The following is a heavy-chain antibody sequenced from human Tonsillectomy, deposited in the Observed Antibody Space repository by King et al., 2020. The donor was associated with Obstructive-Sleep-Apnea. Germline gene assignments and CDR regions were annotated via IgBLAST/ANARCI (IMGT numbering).Heavy chain of an antibody. CDR2: IWFDGSNE. V-gene: IGHV3-33*01. CDR1: GFTFSSYG. D-gene: IGHD4-17*01. CDR3: ARGWTTGGD. J-gene: IGHJ4*02. Sequence: VQLVESGGGVVQPGRSLRLSCAASGFTFSSYGMHWVRQAPGKGLEWVAVIWFDGSNEYYADSVKDRFTISRDNSKNTMYLQMNSLRAEDTAVYYCARGWTTGGDGGQGTLVTVSS.